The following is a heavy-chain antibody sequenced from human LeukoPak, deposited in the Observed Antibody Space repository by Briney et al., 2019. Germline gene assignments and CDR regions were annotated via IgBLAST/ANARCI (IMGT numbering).Heavy chain of an antibody. V-gene: IGHV3-66*01. D-gene: IGHD6-19*01. CDR1: GGSISSSSYY. CDR2: ISSGGST. Sequence: ETLSLTCTVSGGSISSSSYYWGWIRQPPGKGLEWVSVISSGGSTYYADSVKGRFTISRANSKNTLYLQMNSLRADDTAVYYCARELRDSSGWYAPYYYYGMDVWGQGTTVTVSS. J-gene: IGHJ6*02. CDR3: ARELRDSSGWYAPYYYYGMDV.